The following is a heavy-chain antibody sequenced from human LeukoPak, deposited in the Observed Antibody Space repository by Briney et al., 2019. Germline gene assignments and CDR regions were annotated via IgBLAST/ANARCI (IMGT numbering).Heavy chain of an antibody. J-gene: IGHJ6*04. CDR3: ARDPHPYCSSTSCGRIV. CDR1: GGSISNYY. D-gene: IGHD2-2*01. Sequence: SETLSLTCTVSGGSISNYYWSWIRQPAGKGLEWIGRIYTSGSTNYNPSLKSRVTISVDTSKNQFSLKLSSVTAADTAVYYCARDPHPYCSSTSCGRIVWGKGTTVTVSS. V-gene: IGHV4-4*07. CDR2: IYTSGST.